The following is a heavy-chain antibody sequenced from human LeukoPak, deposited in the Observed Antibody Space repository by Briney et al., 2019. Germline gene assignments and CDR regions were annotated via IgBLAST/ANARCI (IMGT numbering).Heavy chain of an antibody. D-gene: IGHD2/OR15-2a*01. Sequence: SETLSLTCTVSGGPITGYYWSWIRQPPGKGLEWVGYIFSSGSTNYNPSLESRVTISLDTSKSQFSLKLISVTASDTAVYYCARLTKFLTTYYPTPWGQGTLVTVSS. V-gene: IGHV4-59*08. CDR1: GGPITGYY. CDR3: ARLTKFLTTYYPTP. CDR2: IFSSGST. J-gene: IGHJ5*02.